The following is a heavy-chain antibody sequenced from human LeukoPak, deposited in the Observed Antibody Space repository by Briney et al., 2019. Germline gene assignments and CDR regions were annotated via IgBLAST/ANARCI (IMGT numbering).Heavy chain of an antibody. V-gene: IGHV1-69*04. CDR3: ARDRPYCGGDCLGGGDY. Sequence: ASVKVSCKASGGTFSSYAISWVRQAPGQGLEWMGRIIPILGIANYAQKFQGRVTITADKSTSTAYMELSSLRSEDTAVYYCARDRPYCGGDCLGGGDYWGQGTLVTVSS. D-gene: IGHD2-21*02. J-gene: IGHJ4*02. CDR1: GGTFSSYA. CDR2: IIPILGIA.